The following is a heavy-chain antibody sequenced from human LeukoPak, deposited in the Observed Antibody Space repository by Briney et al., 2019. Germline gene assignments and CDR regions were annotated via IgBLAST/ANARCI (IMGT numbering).Heavy chain of an antibody. V-gene: IGHV3-13*01. J-gene: IGHJ6*02. CDR3: ARVPGIAAAGIGYYYYGMDV. Sequence: GGSLRLSCAASGYTFSSYDMHWVRQATGKGLEWASAIGTAGDTYYPGSVKGRFTISRENAKNSLYLQMNSLRAGDTAVYYCARVPGIAAAGIGYYYYGMDVWGQGTTVTVSS. D-gene: IGHD6-13*01. CDR2: IGTAGDT. CDR1: GYTFSSYD.